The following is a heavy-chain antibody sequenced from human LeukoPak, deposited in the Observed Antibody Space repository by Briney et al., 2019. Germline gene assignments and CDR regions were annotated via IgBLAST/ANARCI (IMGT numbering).Heavy chain of an antibody. V-gene: IGHV1-8*01. J-gene: IGHJ4*02. Sequence: ASVKVSCKASGYTFTSYDINWVRQATGQGLEWMGWMNPNSGNTGYAQKFQGRVTMTRNTSISTAYMELSSLRSEDTAVYYCARVGLYYDSSGYRATNFDYWGQGTLVTVSS. CDR1: GYTFTSYD. CDR3: ARVGLYYDSSGYRATNFDY. CDR2: MNPNSGNT. D-gene: IGHD3-22*01.